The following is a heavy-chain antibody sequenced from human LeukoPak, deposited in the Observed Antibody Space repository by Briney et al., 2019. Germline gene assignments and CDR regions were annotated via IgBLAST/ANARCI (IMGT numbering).Heavy chain of an antibody. CDR1: GFTFSSYE. V-gene: IGHV3-48*03. CDR3: ARGGGARDDFWSGYYSAGYYYYYMDV. Sequence: PGGSLRLSCAASGFTFSSYEMNWVRQAPGKGLEWVSYISSSGNTIYYADSVKGRFTISRDNAKNSLYLQMNSLRAEDTAIYYCARGGGARDDFWSGYYSAGYYYYYMDVWGKGTTVTVSS. D-gene: IGHD3-3*01. J-gene: IGHJ6*03. CDR2: ISSSGNTI.